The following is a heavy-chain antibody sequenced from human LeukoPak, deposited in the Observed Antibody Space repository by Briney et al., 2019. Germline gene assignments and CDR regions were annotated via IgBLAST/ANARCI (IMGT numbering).Heavy chain of an antibody. J-gene: IGHJ4*02. Sequence: SLRLSCAASGFTFDDYATHWVRQAPGKGLEWVSGISWNSGSIGYADSVKGRFTISRDNAKNSLYLQMNSLRAEDTALYYCAKDITSGSYSGFDYWGQGTLVTVSS. CDR2: ISWNSGSI. D-gene: IGHD1-26*01. CDR3: AKDITSGSYSGFDY. V-gene: IGHV3-9*01. CDR1: GFTFDDYA.